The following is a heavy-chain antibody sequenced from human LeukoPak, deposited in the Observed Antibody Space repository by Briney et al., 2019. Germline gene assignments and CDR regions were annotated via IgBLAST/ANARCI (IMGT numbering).Heavy chain of an antibody. CDR2: ISYSGSA. V-gene: IGHV4-59*08. CDR3: ARGRTVTTPGDFWYFDL. Sequence: SETLSLTCTVSGGSISSYYWSWIRQPPGKGLEWIGYISYSGSANYNPSLKSRVTISADTSNNQFSLKLSSVTAADTAVYYCARGRTVTTPGDFWYFDLWGRGTLVTVSS. J-gene: IGHJ2*01. CDR1: GGSISSYY. D-gene: IGHD4-17*01.